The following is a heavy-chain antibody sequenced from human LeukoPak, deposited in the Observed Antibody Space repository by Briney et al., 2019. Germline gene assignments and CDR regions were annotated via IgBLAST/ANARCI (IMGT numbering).Heavy chain of an antibody. J-gene: IGHJ4*02. CDR1: GYTFTSYY. Sequence: ASVKVSCKASGYTFTSYYMHWVRQAPGQGLEWMGVSNPSGVGTNYAQKSQGRVTMTRDTSTTTVYMELSSLRSEDTAVHYCAREESGGYFDYWGQGTLVTVSS. CDR3: AREESGGYFDY. V-gene: IGHV1-46*01. D-gene: IGHD2-8*02. CDR2: SNPSGVGT.